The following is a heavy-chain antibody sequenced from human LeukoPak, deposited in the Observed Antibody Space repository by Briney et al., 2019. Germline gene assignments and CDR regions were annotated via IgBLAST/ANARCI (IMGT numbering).Heavy chain of an antibody. CDR2: IYSSGST. J-gene: IGHJ6*03. V-gene: IGHV4-61*02. CDR3: ARLTPTTLSLYYYYMDV. Sequence: TLSLTCTVSGGSISSGSYYWSWIRQPAGKGLEWIGRIYSSGSTNYNPSLKSRVTISLDTSKNQFSLKLTSVTAADTAVYYCARLTPTTLSLYYYYMDVWGKGTTVTVSS. CDR1: GGSISSGSYY. D-gene: IGHD2/OR15-2a*01.